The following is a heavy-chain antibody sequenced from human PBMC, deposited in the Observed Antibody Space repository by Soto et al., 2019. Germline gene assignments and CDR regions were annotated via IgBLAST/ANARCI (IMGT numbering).Heavy chain of an antibody. CDR2: IYYSGST. CDR3: ARQWIRLLASDAFDI. Sequence: SETLSLTCTVSGGSISSSSYYWGWIRQPPGKGLEWIGSIYYSGSTYYNPSLKSRVTISVDTSKNQFSLKLSSVTAADTAVYYCARQWIRLLASDAFDIWGQGTIVTVSS. J-gene: IGHJ3*02. CDR1: GGSISSSSYY. V-gene: IGHV4-39*01. D-gene: IGHD3-22*01.